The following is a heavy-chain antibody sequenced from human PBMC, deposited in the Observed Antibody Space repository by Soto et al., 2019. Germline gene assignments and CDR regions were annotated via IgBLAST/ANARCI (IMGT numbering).Heavy chain of an antibody. J-gene: IGHJ5*01. D-gene: IGHD2-2*01. V-gene: IGHV4-31*03. CDR3: ARGGSSTANWIDP. CDR1: GDAIYIGGYY. CDR2: IYHTGKT. Sequence: SETLSLTCTVSGDAIYIGGYYWTWIRQHPGKGLEWIGYIYHTGKTYYNPSLESRVTMSVDTSKNQFSLKLASVTSADTAVYYCARGGSSTANWIDPWGQGTLVTVSS.